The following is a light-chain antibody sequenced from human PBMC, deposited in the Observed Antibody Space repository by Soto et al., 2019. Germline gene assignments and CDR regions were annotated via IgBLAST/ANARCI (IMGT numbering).Light chain of an antibody. CDR2: GTS. CDR1: QSVSSSY. J-gene: IGKJ1*01. CDR3: QQYGTTPWT. Sequence: IVLTQSPGTLSLSPGERATLSCRASQSVSSSYFAWYQHKPGQAPRLLISGTSSRATVIPDRFSGSGAGTDFTLTISRLEPEDFAVYYCQQYGTTPWTFGQGTKVEVK. V-gene: IGKV3-20*01.